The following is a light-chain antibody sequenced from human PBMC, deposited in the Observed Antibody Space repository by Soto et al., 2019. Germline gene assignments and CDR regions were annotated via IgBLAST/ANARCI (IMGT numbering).Light chain of an antibody. CDR3: SSYTTSNTVV. J-gene: IGLJ3*02. CDR2: EVF. V-gene: IGLV2-14*01. Sequence: QSALTQPASVSGSPGQSITISCAGTGGDVGAYNYVSWYQQHPGKAPKLMIYEVFRRPSGISNRFSASKSGNTASLTISTLQPEDEDDYYCSSYTTSNTVVFGGGTKLTVL. CDR1: GGDVGAYNY.